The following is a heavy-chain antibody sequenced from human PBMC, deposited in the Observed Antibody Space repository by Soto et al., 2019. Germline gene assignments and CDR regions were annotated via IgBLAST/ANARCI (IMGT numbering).Heavy chain of an antibody. CDR3: ATDLTDSSGYYDR. Sequence: ASVKVSCKVSGYTLTELSMHWVRQAPGKGLEWMGGFDPEDGETIYAQKFQGRVTMTEDTSTDTACMELSSLRSEDTAAYYCATDLTDSSGYYDRWGQGTLVTVSS. D-gene: IGHD3-22*01. V-gene: IGHV1-24*01. J-gene: IGHJ4*02. CDR2: FDPEDGET. CDR1: GYTLTELS.